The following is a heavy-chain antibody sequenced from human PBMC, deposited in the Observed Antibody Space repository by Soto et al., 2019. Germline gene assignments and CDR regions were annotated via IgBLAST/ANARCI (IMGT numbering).Heavy chain of an antibody. CDR3: VKFRGRAYHYYYMDV. CDR1: GFTFSTYG. CDR2: YGGSGGST. Sequence: DVQLLESGGGWVQRGGSLRLSCAASGFTFSTYGMTWVPQVPGKGLEWVSYGGSGGSTYYAVTVKGRFTISRNNSKNTLNLQMNSLRAEDTAVYYCVKFRGRAYHYYYMDVWGNGTTVTVSS. D-gene: IGHD3-16*01. J-gene: IGHJ6*03. V-gene: IGHV3-23*01.